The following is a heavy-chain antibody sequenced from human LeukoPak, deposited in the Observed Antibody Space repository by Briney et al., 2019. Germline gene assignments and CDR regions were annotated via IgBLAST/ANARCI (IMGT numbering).Heavy chain of an antibody. CDR2: INHSGST. V-gene: IGHV4-34*01. Sequence: SETLSLTCAVYGGSFSGYYWSWIRRPPGKGLEWIGEINHSGSTNYDPSPKSRVTISVDTSKNQFSLKLSSVTAADTAVYYCARSAVVVAATPYYYYGMDVWGQGTTVTVSS. J-gene: IGHJ6*02. CDR1: GGSFSGYY. D-gene: IGHD2-15*01. CDR3: ARSAVVVAATPYYYYGMDV.